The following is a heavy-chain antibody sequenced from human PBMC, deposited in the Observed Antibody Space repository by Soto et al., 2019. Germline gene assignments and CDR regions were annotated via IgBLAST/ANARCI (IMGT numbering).Heavy chain of an antibody. V-gene: IGHV4-59*01. J-gene: IGHJ4*02. CDR2: IYYSGST. Sequence: NPSETLSLTCTVSGGSISSYYWSWIRQPPGKGLEWIGYIYYSGSTNYNPSLKSRVTISVDTSKNQFSLKLRSVTAADTAVYYCARVGGVAARTFDYWGQGTLVTVSS. CDR1: GGSISSYY. D-gene: IGHD6-6*01. CDR3: ARVGGVAARTFDY.